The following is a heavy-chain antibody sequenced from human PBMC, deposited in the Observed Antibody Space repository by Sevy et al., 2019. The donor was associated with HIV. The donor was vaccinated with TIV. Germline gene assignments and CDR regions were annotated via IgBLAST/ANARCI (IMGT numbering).Heavy chain of an antibody. J-gene: IGHJ4*02. CDR2: ISYDGNNK. V-gene: IGHV3-30*04. CDR3: ASHYYDSTGYYYPLDY. Sequence: GGSLRLSSTASGFTFSSYAMYWVRQAPGKGLEWVAVISYDGNNKDYADSVKGRFTISRDNSKNTLYLQMNSLRAEDTAVYYCASHYYDSTGYYYPLDYWGQGTLVTVSS. D-gene: IGHD3-22*01. CDR1: GFTFSSYA.